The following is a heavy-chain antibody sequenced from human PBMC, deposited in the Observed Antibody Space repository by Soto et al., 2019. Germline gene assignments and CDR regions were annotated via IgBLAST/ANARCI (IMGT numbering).Heavy chain of an antibody. CDR2: TSSSGSTI. CDR3: ARDEGLLCTGNSCYYGFDP. Sequence: PGWSLRLSCAASGFTLSSYSMNWVRQVPGNGLEWVSYTSSSGSTIYYSDSLKGRFTISRDNGKYSLYLQMNSLRSEDTAVYYCARDEGLLCTGNSCYYGFDPWGQGTLVTVSS. CDR1: GFTLSSYS. V-gene: IGHV3-48*01. D-gene: IGHD5-12*01. J-gene: IGHJ5*02.